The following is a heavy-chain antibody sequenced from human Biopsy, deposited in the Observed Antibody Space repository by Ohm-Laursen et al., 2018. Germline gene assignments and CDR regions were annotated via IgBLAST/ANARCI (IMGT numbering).Heavy chain of an antibody. CDR1: GFSLTSRGEG. J-gene: IGHJ4*02. CDR2: IYWDDDK. Sequence: TQTLTLTGAFSGFSLTSRGEGVGWLRQPPGKAPEWLALIYWDDDKFYNPSLESRLTITKDTSKNQVLLIMTNMDPVDTATYFCVHRRMTPSEFDYWGQGTLATVSS. V-gene: IGHV2-5*02. CDR3: VHRRMTPSEFDY.